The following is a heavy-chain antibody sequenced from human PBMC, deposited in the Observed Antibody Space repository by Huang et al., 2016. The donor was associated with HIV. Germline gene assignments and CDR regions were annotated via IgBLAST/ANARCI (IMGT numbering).Heavy chain of an antibody. Sequence: QVQLVQSGSELKKHGASVKVSCKPSGYALTNYGLNWVRQAPGQGLEWMGWINTDSGNPMYAQGFTGRFVFSFDTSVSTAYLQIRSLKADDTAIYYCARYYCTGGNCYSDYWGQGTLVTVSS. CDR2: INTDSGNP. D-gene: IGHD2-8*02. V-gene: IGHV7-4-1*02. CDR1: GYALTNYG. J-gene: IGHJ4*02. CDR3: ARYYCTGGNCYSDY.